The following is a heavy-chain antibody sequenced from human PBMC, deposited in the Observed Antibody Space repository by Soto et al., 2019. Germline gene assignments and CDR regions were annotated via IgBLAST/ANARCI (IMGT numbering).Heavy chain of an antibody. J-gene: IGHJ6*02. CDR1: GFSFSNFA. Sequence: PGGSLRLSCAASGFSFSNFAVNWVRRAPGKGLEWVSTISGSGGTTYYADSVKGRFTISRDNSKNTLYLQMNSLRAEDTAVYYCANGDFWSGYDYYYGMDVWGQGTTVTVSS. V-gene: IGHV3-23*01. CDR3: ANGDFWSGYDYYYGMDV. D-gene: IGHD3-3*01. CDR2: ISGSGGTT.